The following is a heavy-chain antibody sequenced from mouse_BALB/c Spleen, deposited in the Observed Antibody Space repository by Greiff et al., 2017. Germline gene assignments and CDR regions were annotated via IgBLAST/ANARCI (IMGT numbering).Heavy chain of an antibody. CDR2: IDPETGGT. CDR1: GYTFTDYE. Sequence: VQLQQSGAELVRPGASVTLSCKASGYTFTDYEMHWVKQTPVHGLEWIGAIDPETGGTAYNQKFKGKATLTADKSSSTAYMELRSLTSEDSAVYYSTRKAENHYAMDYWGKGTSVTVSS. V-gene: IGHV1-15*01. CDR3: TRKAENHYAMDY. J-gene: IGHJ4*01.